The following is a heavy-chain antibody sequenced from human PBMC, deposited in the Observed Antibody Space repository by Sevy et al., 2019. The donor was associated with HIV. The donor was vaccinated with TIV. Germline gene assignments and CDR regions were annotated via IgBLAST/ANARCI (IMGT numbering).Heavy chain of an antibody. CDR3: ARSSHVSGSYTNDY. CDR1: GYTFTDYY. CDR2: INPNNGGT. V-gene: IGHV1-2*02. J-gene: IGHJ4*02. Sequence: ASVKVSCKASGYTFTDYYLHWVRQAPGQGLEWMEWINPNNGGTEYAQRFQGRVAMTRDTSISTVYMELSRLRSDDTAYSYCARSSHVSGSYTNDYWGQGTLVTVSS. D-gene: IGHD3-10*01.